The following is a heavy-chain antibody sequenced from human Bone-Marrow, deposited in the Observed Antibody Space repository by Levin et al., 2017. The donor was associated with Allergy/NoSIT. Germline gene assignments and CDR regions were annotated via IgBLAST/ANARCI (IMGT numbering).Heavy chain of an antibody. CDR1: GFTVSNNY. CDR2: IYSGGNT. J-gene: IGHJ4*02. CDR3: ANDRGY. Sequence: GGSLRLSCAASGFTVSNNYVSWVRQAPGKGLEWVSHIYSGGNTFYADSVKGRFTISRDSSKNTLFLQMNSLTAEDTAVYYCANDRGYWGQGTLVTVSS. V-gene: IGHV3-66*01.